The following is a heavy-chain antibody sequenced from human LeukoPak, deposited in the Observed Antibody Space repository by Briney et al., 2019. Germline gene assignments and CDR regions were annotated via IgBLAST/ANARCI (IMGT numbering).Heavy chain of an antibody. V-gene: IGHV1-3*01. Sequence: EASVKVSCKASGYIFTNYAIHWVRQAPGQRLEWMGWINAGNGNTKYSQRFQGRVTITRDTSASTAYMELSSLRSEDTAVYYCAIQPLSTCNDGNCYLDAFDIWGQGTMVTVS. D-gene: IGHD2-15*01. J-gene: IGHJ3*02. CDR3: AIQPLSTCNDGNCYLDAFDI. CDR2: INAGNGNT. CDR1: GYIFTNYA.